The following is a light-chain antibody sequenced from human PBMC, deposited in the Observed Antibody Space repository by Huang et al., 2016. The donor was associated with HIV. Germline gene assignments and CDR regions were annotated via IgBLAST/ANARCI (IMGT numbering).Light chain of an antibody. CDR1: QSVSRY. CDR2: DAS. V-gene: IGKV3-11*01. J-gene: IGKJ3*01. Sequence: EIVLTQSPATLSLSPGESATLSCRASQSVSRYLAWYQHKPVQAPRLLIYDASNRAAGIPARFSGSGSGTDFTLTISSLEPEDFAVYYCQQRTKWPPIFTFGPGTAV. CDR3: QQRTKWPPIFT.